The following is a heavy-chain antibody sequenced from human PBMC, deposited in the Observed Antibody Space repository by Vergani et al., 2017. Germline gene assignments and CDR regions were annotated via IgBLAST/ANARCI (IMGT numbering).Heavy chain of an antibody. CDR2: INHSGST. CDR1: GGSFSGYY. CDR3: ARVGREYGVPTADYFDY. J-gene: IGHJ4*02. V-gene: IGHV4-34*01. D-gene: IGHD4-17*01. Sequence: QVQLQQWGAGLLKPSETLSLTCAVYGGSFSGYYWSWIRQPPGKGLEWIGEINHSGSTNYNPSLKSRVTISVDTSKNQFSLKLSSVTAADTAVYYCARVGREYGVPTADYFDYWGQGTLVTVSS.